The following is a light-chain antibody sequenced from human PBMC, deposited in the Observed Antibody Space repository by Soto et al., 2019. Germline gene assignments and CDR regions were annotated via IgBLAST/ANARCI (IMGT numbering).Light chain of an antibody. J-gene: IGKJ4*01. CDR2: DAS. CDR1: QSVSSY. CDR3: QQRSNSPLT. V-gene: IGKV3-11*01. Sequence: EIVLTQSPATLSLSPGERATLSCRASQSVSSYLAWYQQKPGQAPRLLIYDASNRATAIPARFSGSVSGTDFTLTISILEPEDFAVYYCQQRSNSPLTFGGGTKVEIK.